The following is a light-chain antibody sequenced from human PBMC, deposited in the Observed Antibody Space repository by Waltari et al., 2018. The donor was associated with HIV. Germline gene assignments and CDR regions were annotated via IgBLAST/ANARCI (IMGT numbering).Light chain of an antibody. CDR3: HQYGGSPLT. CDR2: GAS. J-gene: IGKJ4*01. V-gene: IGKV3-20*01. CDR1: QSVSSNY. Sequence: EIVLTQSPGTLSLSPGERATLSCRASQSVSSNYFAWYQQRPGQAPRLLIYGASFRATGIPDRFSGSGSGTDFTLTITRLEPEDFAVYYCHQYGGSPLTFGRGTKVEIK.